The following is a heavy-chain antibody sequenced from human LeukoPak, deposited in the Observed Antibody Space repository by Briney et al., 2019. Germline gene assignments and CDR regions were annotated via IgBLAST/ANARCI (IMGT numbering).Heavy chain of an antibody. CDR2: IYHSGST. D-gene: IGHD2-2*01. CDR1: GGSISSGGYY. CDR3: ASMGGYCSSTSCFAFDY. Sequence: SETLSLTCTVSGGSISSGGYYWSWIRQPPGKGLEWIGYIYHSGSTYYNPSLKSRVTISVDRSKNQFSLKLSSVTAADTAVYYCASMGGYCSSTSCFAFDYWGQGTLVTVSS. J-gene: IGHJ4*02. V-gene: IGHV4-30-2*01.